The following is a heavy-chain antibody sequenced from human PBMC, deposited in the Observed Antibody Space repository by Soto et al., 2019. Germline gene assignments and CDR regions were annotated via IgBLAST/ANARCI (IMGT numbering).Heavy chain of an antibody. D-gene: IGHD5-12*01. CDR3: ARVGVATIAGMPYYYYGMDV. CDR2: IIPILGIA. J-gene: IGHJ6*02. CDR1: GGTFSSYT. V-gene: IGHV1-69*02. Sequence: QVQLVQSGAEVKKPGSSVKVSCKASGGTFSSYTISWVRQAPGQGHEWMGRIIPILGIANYAQKFQGRVTITADKSTSTXYXALSSLRSEDTAVYYCARVGVATIAGMPYYYYGMDVWGQGATVTVSS.